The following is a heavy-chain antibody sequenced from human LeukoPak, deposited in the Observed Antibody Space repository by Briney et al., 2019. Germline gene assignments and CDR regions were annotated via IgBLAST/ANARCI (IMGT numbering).Heavy chain of an antibody. Sequence: SETLSLTCAVYGGSLNYYYWSWIRQSPGKGLEWIGDIFDGKTINYNPSLKSRVTISAATSSQQFSLNLKSVAAADTAVYFCASGAWATRLNSWAQGALVIVSS. D-gene: IGHD4-23*01. CDR1: GGSLNYYY. J-gene: IGHJ4*02. CDR3: ASGAWATRLNS. V-gene: IGHV4-34*12. CDR2: IFDGKTI.